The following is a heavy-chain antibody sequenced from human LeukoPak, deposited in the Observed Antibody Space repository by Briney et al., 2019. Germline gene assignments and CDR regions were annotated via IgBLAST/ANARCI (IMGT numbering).Heavy chain of an antibody. D-gene: IGHD2-21*02. CDR1: GGSFGGYY. Sequence: SSETLSLTCTVFGGSFGGYYWSWIRQPPDKGLEWIGEINPSGSTNYNPSLKTRVTISTDTSKNHFSLNLNSVTAADTGVYYCVRGSRVYCGGDCYYYWGQGTLVTVSS. CDR2: INPSGST. V-gene: IGHV4-34*01. J-gene: IGHJ4*02. CDR3: VRGSRVYCGGDCYYY.